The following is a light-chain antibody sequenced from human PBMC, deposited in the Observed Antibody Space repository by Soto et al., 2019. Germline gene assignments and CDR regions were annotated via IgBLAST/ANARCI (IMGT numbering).Light chain of an antibody. V-gene: IGLV2-14*01. CDR1: SSDVGGYNY. CDR2: DVS. CDR3: SSYTSSSTPFYV. Sequence: QSALTQPASVSGSPGQSITISCTGTSSDVGGYNYVSWYQQHPGKAPKLMIYDVSNRPSGVSNRFSGSKSGNTASLTISGLQVEDEADYYCSSYTSSSTPFYVFGTGTKLTVL. J-gene: IGLJ1*01.